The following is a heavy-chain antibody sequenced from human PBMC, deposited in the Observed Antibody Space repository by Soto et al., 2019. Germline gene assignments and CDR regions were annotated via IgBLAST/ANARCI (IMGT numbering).Heavy chain of an antibody. D-gene: IGHD3-16*01. J-gene: IGHJ6*02. CDR1: GYSFTSYW. Sequence: LGESLKISCQGSGYSFTSYWISWVRQMPGKGLEWMGRIDPSDSYTNYSPSFQGHVTISADKSISTAYLQWSSLKASDTAMYYCARKGRGNYYYYYGMDVWGQGTTVTVSS. V-gene: IGHV5-10-1*01. CDR2: IDPSDSYT. CDR3: ARKGRGNYYYYYGMDV.